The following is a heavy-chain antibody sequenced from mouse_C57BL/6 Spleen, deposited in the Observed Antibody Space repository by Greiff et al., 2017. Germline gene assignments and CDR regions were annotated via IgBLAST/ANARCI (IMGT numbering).Heavy chain of an antibody. CDR2: IDPSDSYT. Sequence: QVQLQQPGAELVRPGTSVKLSCKASGYTFTSYWMHWVKQRPGQGLEWIGVIDPSDSYTNYNQKFKGKATLTVDTSSSTAYMQLSSLTSEDSAVYYCAREASNRDAMDYWSQGTSVTVSS. CDR3: AREASNRDAMDY. D-gene: IGHD4-1*01. CDR1: GYTFTSYW. J-gene: IGHJ4*01. V-gene: IGHV1-59*01.